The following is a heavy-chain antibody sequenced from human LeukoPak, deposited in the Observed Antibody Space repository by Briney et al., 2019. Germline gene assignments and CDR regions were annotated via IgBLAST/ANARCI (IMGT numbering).Heavy chain of an antibody. D-gene: IGHD3-22*01. CDR3: AKRGVVIRVILVGFYKEAYYFDS. V-gene: IGHV3-23*01. CDR1: VITLSNYG. J-gene: IGHJ4*02. CDR2: MSGSGGGT. Sequence: QSGGSLRLSCAVSVITLSNYGMSWVRKAPGKGWEWVAGMSGSGGGTNYADSVKGRLTVSRDNSKNTLYLQMKSRRAEDTAVYFCAKRGVVIRVILVGFYKEAYYFDSWGQGALVTVSS.